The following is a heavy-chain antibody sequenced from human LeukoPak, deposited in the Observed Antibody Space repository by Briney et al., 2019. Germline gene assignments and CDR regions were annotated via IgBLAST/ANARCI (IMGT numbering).Heavy chain of an antibody. CDR3: ARDTYYYGSGSLNWFDP. CDR2: INHRGST. D-gene: IGHD3-10*01. J-gene: IGHJ5*02. CDR1: GGSFSGYY. V-gene: IGHV4-34*01. Sequence: SETLSLTCAVYGGSFSGYYWSWIRQPPGKGLQWIGEINHRGSTNYNPSLKSRVTMSVDTSKNQFSLKLSSVTAADTAVYYCARDTYYYGSGSLNWFDPWGQGTLVTVSS.